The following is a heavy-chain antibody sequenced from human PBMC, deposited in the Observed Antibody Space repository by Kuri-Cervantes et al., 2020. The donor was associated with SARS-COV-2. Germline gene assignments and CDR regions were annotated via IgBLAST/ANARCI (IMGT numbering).Heavy chain of an antibody. V-gene: IGHV1-2*04. CDR1: GYTFTGYY. Sequence: ASVKVSCKASGYTFTGYYMHWVRQAPGQGLEWMGWINPNSGGTNYAQKFQGWVTMTRDTSISTVYMELSSLKSEDTAVYYCARGDPKPYDSRFVHAFDIWGQGTMVTVSS. D-gene: IGHD3-22*01. CDR3: ARGDPKPYDSRFVHAFDI. CDR2: INPNSGGT. J-gene: IGHJ3*02.